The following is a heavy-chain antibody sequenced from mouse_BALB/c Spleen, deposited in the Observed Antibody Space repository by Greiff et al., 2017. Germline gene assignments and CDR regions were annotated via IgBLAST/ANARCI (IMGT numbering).Heavy chain of an antibody. CDR1: GDSITSGY. D-gene: IGHD1-1*01. J-gene: IGHJ1*01. CDR3: ARYHYGSSYWYFDV. Sequence: EVQVVESGPSLVKPSQTLSLTCSVTGDSITSGYWNWIRKFPGNKLEYMGYISYSGSTYYNPSLKSRISITRDTSKNQYYLQLNSVTTEDTATYYCARYHYGSSYWYFDVWGAGTTVTVSS. CDR2: ISYSGST. V-gene: IGHV3-8*02.